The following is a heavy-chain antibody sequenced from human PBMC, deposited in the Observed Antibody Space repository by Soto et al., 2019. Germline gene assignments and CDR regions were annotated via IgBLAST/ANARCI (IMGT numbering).Heavy chain of an antibody. Sequence: GSLRLSCAASGFTFSSYGMHWVRQAPGKGLEWVAVISYDGSNKYYADSVKGRFTISRDNSKNTLYLQMNSLRAEDTAVYYCAKPDCSGGSCYYYFDYWGQGTLVTVSS. CDR1: GFTFSSYG. V-gene: IGHV3-30*18. CDR3: AKPDCSGGSCYYYFDY. CDR2: ISYDGSNK. J-gene: IGHJ4*02. D-gene: IGHD2-15*01.